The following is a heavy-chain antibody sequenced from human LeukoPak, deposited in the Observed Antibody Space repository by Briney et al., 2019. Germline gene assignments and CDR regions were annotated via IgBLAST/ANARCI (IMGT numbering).Heavy chain of an antibody. Sequence: LRASVKVSCTASGYTFIGYYMHWVRQAPGQGLEWMGIINPSGGSTSYAQKFQGRVTMTRDTSTSTVYMELSSLRSEDTAVYYCAGDYSNYQPNFDYWGQGTLVTVSS. J-gene: IGHJ4*02. CDR1: GYTFIGYY. CDR3: AGDYSNYQPNFDY. V-gene: IGHV1-46*01. CDR2: INPSGGST. D-gene: IGHD4-11*01.